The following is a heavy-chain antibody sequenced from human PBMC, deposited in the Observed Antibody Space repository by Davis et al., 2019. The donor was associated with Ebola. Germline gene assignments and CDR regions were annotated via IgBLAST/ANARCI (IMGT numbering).Heavy chain of an antibody. D-gene: IGHD5-24*01. Sequence: GESLKISCGASGFTFSRHSMNWVRQAPGKGLEWIAFISSGGHDTYYADSVRGRFTISRDNAKNLLYLQLNSLRDEDTALYYCAKDAADGSGNWFFDFRGRGALVTVSS. V-gene: IGHV3-48*02. CDR2: ISSGGHDT. J-gene: IGHJ2*01. CDR3: AKDAADGSGNWFFDF. CDR1: GFTFSRHS.